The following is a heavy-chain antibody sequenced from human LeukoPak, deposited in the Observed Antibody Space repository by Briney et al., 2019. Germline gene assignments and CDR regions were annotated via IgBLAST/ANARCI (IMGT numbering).Heavy chain of an antibody. J-gene: IGHJ4*02. CDR1: GSTVSSNY. V-gene: IGHV3-53*01. CDR3: ARVRQRYYFDY. CDR2: IYSGGST. Sequence: GGSLRLSCAASGSTVSSNYMSWVRQAPGKGLEWVSVIYSGGSTYYADYVKGRFTISRDNSKNTLYLQMNSLRAEDTAVYYCARVRQRYYFDYSGQGTLVTVSS. D-gene: IGHD6-25*01.